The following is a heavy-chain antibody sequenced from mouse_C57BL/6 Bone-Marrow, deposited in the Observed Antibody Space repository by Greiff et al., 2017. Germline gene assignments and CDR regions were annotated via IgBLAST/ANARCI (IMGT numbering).Heavy chain of an antibody. D-gene: IGHD2-4*01. CDR1: GYTFTDYE. J-gene: IGHJ2*01. V-gene: IGHV1-15*01. CDR2: IDPETGGT. CDR3: TDDYDNY. Sequence: QVQLQQSGAELVRPGASVTLSCKASGYTFTDYEMHWVKQTPVHGLEWIGAIDPETGGTAYNQKFKGKAILTADKSSSTAYMELRSLTSEDSAVSYCTDDYDNYWGQGTTLTVSS.